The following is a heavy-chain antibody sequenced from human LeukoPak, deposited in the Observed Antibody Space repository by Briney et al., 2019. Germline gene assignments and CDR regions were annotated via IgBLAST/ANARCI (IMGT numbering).Heavy chain of an antibody. CDR2: IYYDGSNI. J-gene: IGHJ4*02. V-gene: IGHV3-33*01. Sequence: GGSLRLSCAASEFTFTTYGMHWVCQAPGKGLEWVAFIYYDGSNIYYADYVKGRFTISRDISKNTLYLQMDSLRAEDTAIYYCARDWKTNSFDYWGQGTLVTVSS. CDR1: EFTFTTYG. D-gene: IGHD1-1*01. CDR3: ARDWKTNSFDY.